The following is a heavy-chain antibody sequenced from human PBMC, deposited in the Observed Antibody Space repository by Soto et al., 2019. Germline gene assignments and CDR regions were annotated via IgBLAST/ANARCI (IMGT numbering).Heavy chain of an antibody. CDR2: ISSNGGST. Sequence: GGSLRLSCSASGFTFSSYAMHWVRQAPGKGLEYVSAISSNGGSTYYADSVKGRFTISRDNSKNTLYLQMSSLSAEDTAVYYCVKSRDEYSSSSGGGYFDYWGQGTLVTVSS. J-gene: IGHJ4*02. CDR1: GFTFSSYA. D-gene: IGHD6-6*01. CDR3: VKSRDEYSSSSGGGYFDY. V-gene: IGHV3-64D*06.